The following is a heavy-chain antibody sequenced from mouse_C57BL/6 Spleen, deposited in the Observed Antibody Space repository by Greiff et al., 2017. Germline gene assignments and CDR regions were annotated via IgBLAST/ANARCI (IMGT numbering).Heavy chain of an antibody. CDR2: ISDGGSYT. V-gene: IGHV5-4*01. CDR3: ARDDDYDVALFAY. D-gene: IGHD2-4*01. CDR1: GFTFSSYA. Sequence: EVKLVESGGGLVKPGGSLKLSCAASGFTFSSYAMSWVRQTPEKRLEWVATISDGGSYTYYPDNVKGRFTISRDNAKNNLYLQMSHLKSEDTAMYYCARDDDYDVALFAYWGQGTLVTVSA. J-gene: IGHJ3*01.